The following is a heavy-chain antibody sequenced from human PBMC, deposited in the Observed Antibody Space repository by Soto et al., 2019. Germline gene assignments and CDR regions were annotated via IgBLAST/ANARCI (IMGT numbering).Heavy chain of an antibody. CDR1: GGSFSGYY. J-gene: IGHJ6*02. CDR2: INHSGST. V-gene: IGHV4-34*01. CDR3: ARDNDYVWGSDRPYYYGMDV. Sequence: ASETLSLTCAVYGGSFSGYYWSWIRQPPGKGLEWIGKINHSGSTNYNPSLKSRVTISVDTSKNQFSLKLSSVTAADTAVYYCARDNDYVWGSDRPYYYGMDVWGQGTTVTVSS. D-gene: IGHD3-16*02.